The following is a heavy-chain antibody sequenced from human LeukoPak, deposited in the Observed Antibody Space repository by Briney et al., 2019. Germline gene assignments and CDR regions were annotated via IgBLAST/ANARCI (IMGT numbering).Heavy chain of an antibody. J-gene: IGHJ4*02. CDR3: ARDMGWQQFDQ. D-gene: IGHD5-24*01. V-gene: IGHV3-48*03. CDR1: GFTFSSYE. Sequence: GGSLRLSCAASGFTFSSYEMNWVRQAPGKGLEWVSYISSSGSAIYYADSVKGRFTISRDNAKNSLYLQMNSLTVEDTAVYYCARDMGWQQFDQWGQGTLVTVSS. CDR2: ISSSGSAI.